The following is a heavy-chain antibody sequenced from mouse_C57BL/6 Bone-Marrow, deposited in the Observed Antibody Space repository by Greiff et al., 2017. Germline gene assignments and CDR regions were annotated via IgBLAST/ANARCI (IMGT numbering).Heavy chain of an antibody. J-gene: IGHJ2*01. V-gene: IGHV1-54*01. Sequence: VQLQQSGAELVRPGTSVKVSCKASGYAFTNYLIEWVKQRPGQGLEWIGVINPGSGGTNYNEQFKGKATLTADKSSSTAYMQLSSLTSEDSAVYYCARDGYYGYWGQGTTLTVSS. CDR3: ARDGYYGY. CDR1: GYAFTNYL. CDR2: INPGSGGT. D-gene: IGHD2-3*01.